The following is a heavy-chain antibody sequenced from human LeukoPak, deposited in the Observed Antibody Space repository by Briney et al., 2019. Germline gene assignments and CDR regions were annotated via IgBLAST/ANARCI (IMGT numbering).Heavy chain of an antibody. D-gene: IGHD6-13*01. CDR2: MNPNSGNT. V-gene: IGHV1-8*01. J-gene: IGHJ4*02. CDR3: ARGVSAAAGEFDY. CDR1: GYTFTSYD. Sequence: GASVKVSCKVSGYTFTSYDINWVRQATGQGLEWMGWMNPNSGNTGYAQKFQGRVTMTRNTSISTAYMELSSLRSEDTAVYYCARGVSAAAGEFDYWGQGTLVTVSS.